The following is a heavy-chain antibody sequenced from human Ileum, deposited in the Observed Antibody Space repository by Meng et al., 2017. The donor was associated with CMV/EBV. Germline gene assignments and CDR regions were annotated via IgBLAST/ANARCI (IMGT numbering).Heavy chain of an antibody. V-gene: IGHV3-21*01. Sequence: GESLKISCAASGFNFPEYSMNWVRQAPGKGLEWVASITSGATVKHYADSVQGRFTISRDNTKNALYLQMASLRAEDTAVYYCARDNDYSNTYWGQGTLVTVSS. D-gene: IGHD4-11*01. CDR1: GFNFPEYS. CDR2: ITSGATVK. CDR3: ARDNDYSNTY. J-gene: IGHJ4*02.